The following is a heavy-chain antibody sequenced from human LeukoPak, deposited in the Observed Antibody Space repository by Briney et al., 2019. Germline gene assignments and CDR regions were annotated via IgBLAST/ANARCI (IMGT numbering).Heavy chain of an antibody. V-gene: IGHV3-7*04. Sequence: GGSLRLSCAVSGFSISNYWMSWVRHIPGKGLEWVANINQDGSEKYYVDSVKGRFTISRDNAKNSLYLQMNSLRAEDTAVYYWGRDGYNSGPGADWGQGTLVTVFS. D-gene: IGHD6-19*01. J-gene: IGHJ4*02. CDR3: GRDGYNSGPGAD. CDR2: INQDGSEK. CDR1: GFSISNYW.